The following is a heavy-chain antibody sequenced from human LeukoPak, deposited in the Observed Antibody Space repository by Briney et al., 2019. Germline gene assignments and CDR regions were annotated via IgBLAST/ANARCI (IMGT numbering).Heavy chain of an antibody. CDR1: GGSISSSSYY. CDR3: ARHPDCSSTSCPFDY. D-gene: IGHD2-2*01. V-gene: IGHV4-39*01. J-gene: IGHJ4*02. Sequence: SETLSLTCTVSGGSISSSSYYWGWIRQPPGKGLEWIGSIYYSGSTYYNPSLKSRVTISVDTSKNQFSLTLSSVTAADTAVYYCARHPDCSSTSCPFDYWGQGTLVTVSS. CDR2: IYYSGST.